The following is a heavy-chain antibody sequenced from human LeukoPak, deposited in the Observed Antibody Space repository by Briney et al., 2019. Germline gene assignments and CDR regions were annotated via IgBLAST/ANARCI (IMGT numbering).Heavy chain of an antibody. CDR3: ARVFDS. Sequence: PSETLSLTCTVSGGSVSTSDYYWGWIRQSPVKGLEWIGDVFYTGKTNYNPSLRGRATISIDTSKNQFSLKLTYVTAADSAVSYCARVFDSWGQGTLVTVSS. CDR1: GGSVSTSDYY. V-gene: IGHV4-39*07. CDR2: VFYTGKT. J-gene: IGHJ4*02.